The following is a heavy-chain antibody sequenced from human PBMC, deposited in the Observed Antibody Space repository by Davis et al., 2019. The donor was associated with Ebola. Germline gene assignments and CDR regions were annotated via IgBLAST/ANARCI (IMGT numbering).Heavy chain of an antibody. CDR1: GFIFSTYV. CDR2: LGTSADT. J-gene: IGHJ1*01. Sequence: GGSLRLSCSASGFIFSTYVMSWVRQAPGKGLEWVSTLGTSADTYYADSVKGRFTIPRDNSKNTLYLQIKSLRADDTAVYYCTKDMIDEGLSSPHPDFQHWGQGTLVTVSS. V-gene: IGHV3-23*01. CDR3: TKDMIDEGLSSPHPDFQH. D-gene: IGHD3-22*01.